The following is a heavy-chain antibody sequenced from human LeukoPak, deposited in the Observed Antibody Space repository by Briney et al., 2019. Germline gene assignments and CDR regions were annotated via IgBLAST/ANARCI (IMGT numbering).Heavy chain of an antibody. CDR1: GFTFSSYS. CDR3: ARNGDREYCSSTSCYGAYYYYGMDV. CDR2: ISSSSSYI. Sequence: GGSLRLSCAASGFTFSSYSMNWVRQAPGKGLEWVSSISSSSSYIYYADSVKGRFTISRDNAKNSLYLHMNSLRAEDTAVYYCARNGDREYCSSTSCYGAYYYYGMDVWGQGTTVTVSS. D-gene: IGHD2-2*01. V-gene: IGHV3-21*01. J-gene: IGHJ6*02.